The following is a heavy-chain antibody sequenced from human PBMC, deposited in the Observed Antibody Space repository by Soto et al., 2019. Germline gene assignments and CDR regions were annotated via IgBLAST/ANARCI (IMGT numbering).Heavy chain of an antibody. J-gene: IGHJ4*02. CDR1: GFTFSIYA. D-gene: IGHD5-18*01. CDR2: IANSGGRT. Sequence: ESGGGLVQPGGSLRLSCAASGFTFSIYAMSWVRQAPGKGLEWVSAIANSGGRTYYADSVKGRFTISRDNSKNTLYLQMNSLRADDTAVYYCAKDGRAYSQEHFDYWGQGTLVTVSS. CDR3: AKDGRAYSQEHFDY. V-gene: IGHV3-23*01.